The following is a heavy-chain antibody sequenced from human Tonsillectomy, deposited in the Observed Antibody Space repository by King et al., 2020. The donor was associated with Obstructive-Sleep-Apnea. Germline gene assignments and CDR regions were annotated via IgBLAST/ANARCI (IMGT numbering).Heavy chain of an antibody. CDR3: TRPGSIAAAGSIFPGFDP. CDR1: GFTFSVSA. CDR2: IRSIANTYAT. Sequence: QLVQSGGGLVQPGGSLKLSCAASGFTFSVSAMHWVRQASGKGLEWVGRIRSIANTYATAYAASVKGRFTISRDDLKNTADLQMNSLKTEDTAVYYCTRPGSIAAAGSIFPGFDPWGQGTLVTVSS. V-gene: IGHV3-73*01. J-gene: IGHJ5*02. D-gene: IGHD6-13*01.